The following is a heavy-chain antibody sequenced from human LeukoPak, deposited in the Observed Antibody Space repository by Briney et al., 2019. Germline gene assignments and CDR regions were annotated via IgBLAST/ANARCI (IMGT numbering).Heavy chain of an antibody. CDR1: GFTFSCYA. CDR2: ISGSGGST. J-gene: IGHJ4*02. V-gene: IGHV3-23*01. D-gene: IGHD6-13*01. CDR3: AKVGTIAAAGHIDY. Sequence: GGSLRLSCAASGFTFSCYAMSWVRQAPGKGLEWVSAISGSGGSTYYADSVKGRFTISRDNSKNTLYLQMNSLRAEDTAVYYCAKVGTIAAAGHIDYWGQGTLVTVSS.